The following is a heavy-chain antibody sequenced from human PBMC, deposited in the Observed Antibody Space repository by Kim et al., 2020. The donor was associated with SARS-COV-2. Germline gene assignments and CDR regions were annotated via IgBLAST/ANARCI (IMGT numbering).Heavy chain of an antibody. V-gene: IGHV3-49*03. CDR3: TRENYDFWSGHYDY. CDR2: IRSKAYGGTT. J-gene: IGHJ4*02. CDR1: GFTFGDYA. Sequence: GGSLRLSCTASGFTFGDYAMSWFRQAPGKGLEWVGFIRSKAYGGTTEYAASVKGRFTISRDDSKSIAYLQMNSLKTEDTAVYYCTRENYDFWSGHYDYWGQGTLVTVSS. D-gene: IGHD3-3*01.